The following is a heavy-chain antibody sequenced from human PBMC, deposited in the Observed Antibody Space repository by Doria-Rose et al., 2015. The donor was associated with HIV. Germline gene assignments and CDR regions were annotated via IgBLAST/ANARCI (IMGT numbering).Heavy chain of an antibody. Sequence: QITLKESGPVLVKPTEALTLTCTVSGVSLSSPGMGVSWIRQPPGKALEWLANIFSYDERSYNPSLKSRLTISRGTSKSQVVLTMTDMDPVDTATYYCARIKSSRWYHKYYFDFWGQGTLVIVSA. V-gene: IGHV2-26*01. J-gene: IGHJ4*02. CDR3: ARIKSSRWYHKYYFDF. D-gene: IGHD6-13*01. CDR2: IFSYDER. CDR1: GVSLSSPGMG.